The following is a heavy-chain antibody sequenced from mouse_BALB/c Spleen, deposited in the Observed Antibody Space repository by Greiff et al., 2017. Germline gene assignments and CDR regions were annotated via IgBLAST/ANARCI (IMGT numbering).Heavy chain of an antibody. J-gene: IGHJ1*01. CDR2: ISSGSSTI. CDR3: ARGNDGYDGWYFDG. D-gene: IGHD2-2*01. CDR1: GFTFSSFG. Sequence: EVKLMESGGGLVQPGGSRKLSCAASGFTFSSFGMHWVRQAPEKGLEWVAYISSGSSTIYYADTVKGRFTISRDNPKNTLFLQMTSLRSEDTAMYYGARGNDGYDGWYFDGWGAGTTGTVAS. V-gene: IGHV5-17*02.